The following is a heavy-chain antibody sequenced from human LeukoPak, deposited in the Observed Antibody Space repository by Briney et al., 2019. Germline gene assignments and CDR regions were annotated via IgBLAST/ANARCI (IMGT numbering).Heavy chain of an antibody. J-gene: IGHJ4*02. Sequence: GGSLRLSCAASGFTFSSYAMHWVRQAPGKGLEWVAVISYDGSNKYYADSVKGRFTISRDNSKNTLYLQMNSLRAEDAAVYYCARGAHYDILTGYPVFDYWGQGTLVTVSS. D-gene: IGHD3-9*01. CDR3: ARGAHYDILTGYPVFDY. V-gene: IGHV3-30-3*01. CDR2: ISYDGSNK. CDR1: GFTFSSYA.